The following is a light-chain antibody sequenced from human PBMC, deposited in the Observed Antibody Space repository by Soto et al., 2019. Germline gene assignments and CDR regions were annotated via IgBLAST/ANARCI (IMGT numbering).Light chain of an antibody. J-gene: IGLJ2*01. CDR3: GTWDISLDTVV. V-gene: IGLV1-51*01. CDR2: DNK. CDR1: SSNIGGNY. Sequence: QAVLTQPPSVSAAPGQKVTISCSGSSSNIGGNYVSWYQVLPRPAPKLLIYDNKKRHSGIPDRFCGSKSGTSATLGITELQIGVEAEYYCGTWDISLDTVVFGGGTKLTVL.